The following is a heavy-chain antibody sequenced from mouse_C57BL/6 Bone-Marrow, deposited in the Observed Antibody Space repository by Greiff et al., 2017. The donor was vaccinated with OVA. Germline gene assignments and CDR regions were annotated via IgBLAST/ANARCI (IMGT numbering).Heavy chain of an antibody. D-gene: IGHD2-4*01. J-gene: IGHJ1*03. V-gene: IGHV3-6*01. CDR2: ISYDGSN. CDR1: GYSITSGYY. CDR3: AREGLRRKRYFDV. Sequence: EVQVVESGPGLVKPSQSLSLTCSVTGYSITSGYYWNWIRQFPGNKLEWMGYISYDGSNNYNPSLKNRISITRDTSKNQFFLKLNSVTTEDTATYYCAREGLRRKRYFDVWGTGTTVTVSS.